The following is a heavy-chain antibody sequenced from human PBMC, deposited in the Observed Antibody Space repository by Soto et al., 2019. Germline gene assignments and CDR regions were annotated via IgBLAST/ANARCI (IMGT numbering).Heavy chain of an antibody. Sequence: GGSLRLSCAASGFTFSTYAMSWVRQAPGKGLEWVSAISGIGVNTYYADSVKGHCTISRDNSKDTLYLQMHSLSAGDTAIYYCVKGSQTTFAFNWFDPWGQGTLVTVSS. J-gene: IGHJ5*02. D-gene: IGHD3-3*01. CDR3: VKGSQTTFAFNWFDP. V-gene: IGHV3-23*01. CDR2: ISGIGVNT. CDR1: GFTFSTYA.